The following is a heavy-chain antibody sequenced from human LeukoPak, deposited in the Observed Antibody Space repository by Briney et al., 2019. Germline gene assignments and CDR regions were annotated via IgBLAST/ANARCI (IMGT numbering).Heavy chain of an antibody. CDR2: INPDSGGR. J-gene: IGHJ3*02. CDR3: ARVGKILNTMVRGALVSKDGFDI. CDR1: GYTFTGYY. V-gene: IGHV1-2*02. Sequence: ASVKVSCKASGYTFTGYYMHWVRQAPGQGLEWMGWINPDSGGRNYAQKFQDRVTMTRDTSISTAYMELSSLRSDDTAVYYCARVGKILNTMVRGALVSKDGFDIWGQGTLVTVSS. D-gene: IGHD3-10*01.